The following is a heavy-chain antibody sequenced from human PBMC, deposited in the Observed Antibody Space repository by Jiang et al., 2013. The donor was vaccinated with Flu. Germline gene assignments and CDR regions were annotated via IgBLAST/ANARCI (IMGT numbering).Heavy chain of an antibody. CDR1: GDSISSSY. D-gene: IGHD6-13*01. Sequence: GPGLVKPSETLSVTCTISGDSISSSYWSWIRQPPGKRLEYIGYISHSGSANYNPSLKSRVTISVDTSKNQFSLKLNSLTAADTAVYYCARDVSAAGSWFDPWGPGNP. CDR2: ISHSGSA. V-gene: IGHV4-59*01. CDR3: ARDVSAAGSWFDP. J-gene: IGHJ5*02.